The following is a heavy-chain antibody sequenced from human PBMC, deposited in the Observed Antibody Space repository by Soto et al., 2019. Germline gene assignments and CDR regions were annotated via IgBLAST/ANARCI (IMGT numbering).Heavy chain of an antibody. V-gene: IGHV4-4*02. D-gene: IGHD4-17*01. J-gene: IGHJ6*03. Sequence: QVQLQESGPGLVKPSGTLSLTCAVSSGSISSSNWWSWVRQPPGKGLEWIGEIYHSGSTNYNPSLKSRVTISVDTSKNQFSLKLSSVTAADTAVYYCARDQDYGDYYYYMDVWGKGTTVTVSS. CDR3: ARDQDYGDYYYYMDV. CDR1: SGSISSSNW. CDR2: IYHSGST.